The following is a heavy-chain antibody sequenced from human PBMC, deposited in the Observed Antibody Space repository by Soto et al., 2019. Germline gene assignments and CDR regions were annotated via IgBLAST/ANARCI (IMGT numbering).Heavy chain of an antibody. CDR3: ATDYSRGAGY. V-gene: IGHV3-30-3*01. D-gene: IGHD6-13*01. CDR2: ISYDGSNK. CDR1: GFTFSNYA. J-gene: IGHJ4*02. Sequence: GGSLRLSCAASGFTFSNYALHWVRQAPGKGLEWVAVISYDGSNKYYADSAKGRFTISRDNSKNTLYLQMNSLRPEDTALYYCATDYSRGAGYWGPGTRATVSA.